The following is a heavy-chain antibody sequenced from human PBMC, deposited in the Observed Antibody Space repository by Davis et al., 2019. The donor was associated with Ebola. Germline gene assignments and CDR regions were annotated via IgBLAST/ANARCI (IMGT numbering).Heavy chain of an antibody. CDR2: ISDSGSHT. V-gene: IGHV3-48*01. Sequence: GESLKISCAASGFTFSSHSMNWVRQAPGKGLEWLAYISDSGSHTNYADSVKGRFTISRDNSKNTLYLQMSSLRAEDTAVYYCVKFDYYYMDVWGKGTTVTVSS. J-gene: IGHJ6*03. CDR1: GFTFSSHS. CDR3: VKFDYYYMDV.